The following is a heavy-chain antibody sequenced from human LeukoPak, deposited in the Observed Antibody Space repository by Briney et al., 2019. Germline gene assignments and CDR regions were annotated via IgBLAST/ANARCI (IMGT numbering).Heavy chain of an antibody. V-gene: IGHV3-53*01. CDR3: ASRHCSGGECYFAGADPFDH. J-gene: IGHJ4*02. CDR1: GFAVSSTY. D-gene: IGHD2-21*01. Sequence: GGSLRLSCAASGFAVSSTYMSWVRQSPGKGLEWVSVVYKDGKMFYIDSVKGRFAISRDTSKNTVYLQMNNLRAEDTAVYYCASRHCSGGECYFAGADPFDHWGQGTLVTVSS. CDR2: VYKDGKM.